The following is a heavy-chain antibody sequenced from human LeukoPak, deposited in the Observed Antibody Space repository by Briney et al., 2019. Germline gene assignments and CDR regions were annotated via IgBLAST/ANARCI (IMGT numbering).Heavy chain of an antibody. V-gene: IGHV3-23*01. D-gene: IGHD5-12*01. CDR3: AREVRGFYYFDY. J-gene: IGHJ4*02. CDR1: GFTFSGYA. CDR2: ISGSGGST. Sequence: GGSLRLSCAASGFTFSGYAMSWVRQAPGKGLEWVSAISGSGGSTYYADSVKGRFTISRDNSKNTLYLEMNSLRAEDTAVYYCAREVRGFYYFDYWGQGTLVTVSS.